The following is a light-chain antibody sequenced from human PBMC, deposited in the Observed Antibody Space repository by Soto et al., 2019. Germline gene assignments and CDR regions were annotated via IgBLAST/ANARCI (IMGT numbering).Light chain of an antibody. J-gene: IGKJ1*01. Sequence: IRMTQSPSSLSASTGDRVTITCRASRDISNSLAWYQQTPGKAPKLLLRGASSLHRGVPSRFSGGGAGTEFTLTISSLQPEDFATYYCQQTSAFPRTVGQGTKVDVK. CDR1: RDISNS. CDR2: GAS. CDR3: QQTSAFPRT. V-gene: IGKV1-12*01.